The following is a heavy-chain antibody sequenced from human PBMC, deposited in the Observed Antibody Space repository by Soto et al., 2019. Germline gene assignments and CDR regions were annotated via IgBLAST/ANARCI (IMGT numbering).Heavy chain of an antibody. V-gene: IGHV4-4*07. CDR2: IYATGTT. Sequence: SETLSLTCTVSGASISGFYWSWIRKSAGKGLEWIGRIYATGTTDYNPSLKSRVMMSVDTSKKQFPLKLRSVTAADTAVYYCVRDGTKTLRDWFDPWGQGISVTVSS. CDR3: VRDGTKTLRDWFDP. CDR1: GASISGFY. J-gene: IGHJ5*02. D-gene: IGHD1-1*01.